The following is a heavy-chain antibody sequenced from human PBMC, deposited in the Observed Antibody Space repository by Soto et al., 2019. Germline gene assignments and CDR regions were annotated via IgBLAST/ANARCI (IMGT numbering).Heavy chain of an antibody. CDR3: ATPRPYYYGSGSPEPRYGMDV. CDR1: GGTFSSYA. D-gene: IGHD3-10*01. V-gene: IGHV1-69*13. CDR2: IIPIFGTA. J-gene: IGHJ6*02. Sequence: ASVKVSCKASGGTFSSYAISWVRQAPGQGLEWMGGIIPIFGTANYAQKFQGRVTITADESTSTAYMELSSLRSEDTAVYYCATPRPYYYGSGSPEPRYGMDVWGQGTTVTVSS.